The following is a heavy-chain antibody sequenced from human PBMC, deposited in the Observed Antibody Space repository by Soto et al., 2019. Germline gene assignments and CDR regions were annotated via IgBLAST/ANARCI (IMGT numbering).Heavy chain of an antibody. CDR3: ARLDIVGPSTVP. CDR1: GYTFTTYY. CDR2: INPTSGST. D-gene: IGHD1-26*01. Sequence: QVQLLQSGAEVKRPGASVNVSCKAFGYTFTTYYMHWVRQAPGQGLEWMGMINPTSGSTTYAQNFQGRVTMTRDESTRTVYVELNSLRSEDTAVYYCARLDIVGPSTVPWGQGTLVTVSS. V-gene: IGHV1-46*01. J-gene: IGHJ5*02.